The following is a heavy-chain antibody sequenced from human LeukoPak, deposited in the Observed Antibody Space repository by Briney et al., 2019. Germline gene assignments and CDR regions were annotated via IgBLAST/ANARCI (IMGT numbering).Heavy chain of an antibody. D-gene: IGHD3-3*01. CDR1: GGSISSYY. CDR3: ARQYDFWSGLFDY. V-gene: IGHV4-59*08. Sequence: SETLSPTCTVSGGSISSYYWTWIRQPPGKGLEWIGYIYYSGSTSYNPSLKSRVTISVDTSKNQFSLKLSSVTAADTAVYYCARQYDFWSGLFDYWGQGSLVTVSS. J-gene: IGHJ4*02. CDR2: IYYSGST.